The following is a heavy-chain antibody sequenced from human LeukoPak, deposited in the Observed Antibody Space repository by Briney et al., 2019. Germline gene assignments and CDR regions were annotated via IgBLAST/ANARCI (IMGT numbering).Heavy chain of an antibody. D-gene: IGHD1-14*01. CDR1: GFTVSRNY. Sequence: GGSLRLSCAASGFTVSRNYMSWVRQAPGRGLECVSVIYGGGPTYYADSVKGRFIISRDTAKNTLYLQMNSLRGEDTAVYFCARDLGIAGTTHAFDIWGHGTMVTVSS. J-gene: IGHJ3*02. V-gene: IGHV3-53*01. CDR2: IYGGGPT. CDR3: ARDLGIAGTTHAFDI.